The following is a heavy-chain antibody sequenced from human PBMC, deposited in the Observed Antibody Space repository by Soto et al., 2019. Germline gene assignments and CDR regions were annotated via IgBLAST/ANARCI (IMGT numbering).Heavy chain of an antibody. Sequence: GGSLRLSCTASGFTFGDYAMSWFRQAPGKGLEWVGFIRSKGYGGTTEYAASVKGRFTISRDDSKSIAYLQMNSLKTEDTAVYYCTRKIGSSSWFLEYYFDYWGQGTLVTVSS. D-gene: IGHD6-13*01. J-gene: IGHJ4*02. CDR2: IRSKGYGGTT. CDR1: GFTFGDYA. CDR3: TRKIGSSSWFLEYYFDY. V-gene: IGHV3-49*03.